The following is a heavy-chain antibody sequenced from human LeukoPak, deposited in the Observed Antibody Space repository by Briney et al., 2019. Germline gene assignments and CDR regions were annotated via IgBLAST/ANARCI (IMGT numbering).Heavy chain of an antibody. Sequence: AGGSLRLSCAASGFTFDDYAMYWVRQAPGKGLECVSGISWNSGSIGYADSVKGRFTISRDNAKNSLYLQMNSLRAEDTALYYCAKDIGVIAAAGTFDYWGQGTLVTVSS. CDR2: ISWNSGSI. CDR1: GFTFDDYA. V-gene: IGHV3-9*01. D-gene: IGHD6-13*01. CDR3: AKDIGVIAAAGTFDY. J-gene: IGHJ4*02.